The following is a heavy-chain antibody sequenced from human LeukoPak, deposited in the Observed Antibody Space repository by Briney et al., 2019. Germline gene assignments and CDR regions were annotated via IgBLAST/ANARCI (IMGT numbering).Heavy chain of an antibody. Sequence: SETLSLTCTVSGGSISSYYWSWIRQPPGKGLEWIGYIYYSGSTNYNPSLKSRVTISVGTSKNQFSLKLSSVTAADTAVYYCARGPYDFWSGPPYYYYGMDVWGQGTTVTVSS. CDR1: GGSISSYY. CDR3: ARGPYDFWSGPPYYYYGMDV. CDR2: IYYSGST. D-gene: IGHD3-3*01. J-gene: IGHJ6*02. V-gene: IGHV4-59*01.